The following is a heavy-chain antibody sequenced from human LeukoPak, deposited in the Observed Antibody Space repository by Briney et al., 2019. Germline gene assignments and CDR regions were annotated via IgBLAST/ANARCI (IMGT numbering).Heavy chain of an antibody. CDR2: IWYDGSNK. CDR1: GFTFSSYG. Sequence: GRSLRLSCAASGFTFSSYGMHWVRQAPGEGLEWVAVIWYDGSNKYYADSVKGRFTISRDNSKNTLYLQMNSLRAEDTAVYYCAKARYSSSWYYFDYWGQGTLVTVSS. V-gene: IGHV3-33*06. D-gene: IGHD6-13*01. CDR3: AKARYSSSWYYFDY. J-gene: IGHJ4*02.